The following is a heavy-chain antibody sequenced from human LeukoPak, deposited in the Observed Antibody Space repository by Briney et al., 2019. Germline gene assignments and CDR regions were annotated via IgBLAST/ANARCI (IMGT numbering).Heavy chain of an antibody. J-gene: IGHJ4*02. CDR2: VSPYNDNT. D-gene: IGHD4-23*01. V-gene: IGHV1-18*01. Sequence: ASVKVSCKAFGYNFINYGINWVRQAPGQGLEWMGWVSPYNDNTNHAQNLQGRVTMTTDASTNTAYMELRSLRSDDTAVYYCARNYGGSSKYFDYWGQGTLVTVSS. CDR3: ARNYGGSSKYFDY. CDR1: GYNFINYG.